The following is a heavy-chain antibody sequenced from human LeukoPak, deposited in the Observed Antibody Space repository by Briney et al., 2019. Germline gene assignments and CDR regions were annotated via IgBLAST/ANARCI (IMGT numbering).Heavy chain of an antibody. D-gene: IGHD3-3*01. CDR3: AKDLDGKYYYYSMDV. CDR1: GFTFSSYS. Sequence: PGGSLRLSCAASGFTFSSYSMNWVRQAPGKGLEWVSSISSSSSYIYYADSVKGRFTISRDNAKNSLYLQMNSLRAEDTAVYYCAKDLDGKYYYYSMDVWGQGTTVTVSS. J-gene: IGHJ6*02. CDR2: ISSSSSYI. V-gene: IGHV3-21*01.